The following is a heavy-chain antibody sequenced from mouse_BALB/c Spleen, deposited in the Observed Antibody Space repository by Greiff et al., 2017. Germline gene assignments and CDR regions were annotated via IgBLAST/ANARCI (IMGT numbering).Heavy chain of an antibody. CDR2: IYPGDGDT. CDR3: ARSNDYPYYAMDY. CDR1: GYAFSSYW. D-gene: IGHD2-4*01. V-gene: IGHV1-80*01. Sequence: VQLQESGAELVRPGSSVKISCKASGYAFSSYWMNWVKQRPGQGLEWIGQIYPGDGDTNYNGKFKGKATLTADKSSSTAYMQLSSLTSENSAVYFCARSNDYPYYAMDYWGQGTSVTVSS. J-gene: IGHJ4*01.